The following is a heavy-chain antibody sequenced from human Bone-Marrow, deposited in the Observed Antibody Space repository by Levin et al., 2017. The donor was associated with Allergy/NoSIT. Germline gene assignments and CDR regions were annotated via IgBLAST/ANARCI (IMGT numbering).Heavy chain of an antibody. J-gene: IGHJ6*02. CDR1: GGSIRSYY. CDR2: IYYSGST. D-gene: IGHD6-13*01. V-gene: IGHV4-59*08. Sequence: SQTLSLTCTVPGGSIRSYYWSWIRQPPGKGLEWSGYIYYSGSTNYNPSLKSRVTLSVDTSKNQFSLKRNSGTAADTAVYYCARHGTSAPLYSSSWYWVFPNYYYYGMDGWGQGTTVTVSS. CDR3: ARHGTSAPLYSSSWYWVFPNYYYYGMDG.